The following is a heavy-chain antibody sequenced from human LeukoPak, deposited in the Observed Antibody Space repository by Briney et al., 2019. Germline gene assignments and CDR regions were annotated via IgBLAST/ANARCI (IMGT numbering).Heavy chain of an antibody. Sequence: GRSLGLSCSASGFTFSSYGMHWVRQAPGKGLEWVAVISYDGSNKYYADSVKGRFTISRDNSKNTLYLQMNSLRAEDTAVYYCAKDLLEWELLPPFDYWGQGTLVTVSS. CDR2: ISYDGSNK. D-gene: IGHD1-26*01. CDR1: GFTFSSYG. V-gene: IGHV3-30*18. CDR3: AKDLLEWELLPPFDY. J-gene: IGHJ4*02.